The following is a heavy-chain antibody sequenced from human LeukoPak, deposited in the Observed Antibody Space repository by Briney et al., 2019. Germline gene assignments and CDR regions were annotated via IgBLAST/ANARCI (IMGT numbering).Heavy chain of an antibody. CDR1: GFTFSNCA. CDR2: IFGSGHST. J-gene: IGHJ4*02. V-gene: IGHV3-23*01. Sequence: GGSLRLSCAASGFTFSNCAMTWVRQAPGKGLEWVSTIFGSGHSTYYADSVKGRFTISRDNSKNTLYLQMNRLRAEDTAVYYCAKERGNDFGASSPYFDNWGQGTLVTVYS. D-gene: IGHD4-23*01. CDR3: AKERGNDFGASSPYFDN.